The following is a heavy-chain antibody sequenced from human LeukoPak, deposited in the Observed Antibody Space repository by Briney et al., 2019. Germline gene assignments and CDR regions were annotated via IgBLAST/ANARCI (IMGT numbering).Heavy chain of an antibody. J-gene: IGHJ4*02. CDR1: GFTFSNYG. D-gene: IGHD5-12*01. V-gene: IGHV3-23*01. CDR2: ISDSGGHT. Sequence: PRGSLRLSCAAAGFTFSNYGMNWVRQAPGKGLEWVSAISDSGGHTYYAESVKGRFTISRDNSKNTLYLHMNSLRADDTAVYYCAKAYSGYDGVDYWGQGTLVTVSS. CDR3: AKAYSGYDGVDY.